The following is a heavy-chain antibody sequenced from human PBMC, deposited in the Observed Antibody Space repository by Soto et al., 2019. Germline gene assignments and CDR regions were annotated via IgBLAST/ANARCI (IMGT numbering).Heavy chain of an antibody. D-gene: IGHD3-10*01. CDR3: ATSYGSGYRAFDY. Sequence: GASVKVSCKASGYTFTIYDINWVRQAPGLGLEWMGRVNPILSMSNYAQKFQGRVTMTADKSTSTAYMELRSLRSEDTAFYYCATSYGSGYRAFDYWGQGALVTVSS. CDR2: VNPILSMS. CDR1: GYTFTIYD. J-gene: IGHJ4*02. V-gene: IGHV1-69*04.